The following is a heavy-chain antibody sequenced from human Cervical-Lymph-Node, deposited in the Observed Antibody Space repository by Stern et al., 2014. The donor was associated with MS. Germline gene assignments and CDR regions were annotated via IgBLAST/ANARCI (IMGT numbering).Heavy chain of an antibody. CDR3: ARNIAAADY. V-gene: IGHV1-18*01. CDR1: GYTFTSYE. CDR2: ISAYNGDT. D-gene: IGHD6-13*01. Sequence: QMQLVQSGGEVKKPGASVKVSCKASGYTFTSYEIHWVRQAPGQGLEWMGWISAYNGDTNYAQKFQDRVTMTKDTSTTTTYMELRSLTSDDTAVYYCARNIAAADYWGQGSLVIVSS. J-gene: IGHJ4*02.